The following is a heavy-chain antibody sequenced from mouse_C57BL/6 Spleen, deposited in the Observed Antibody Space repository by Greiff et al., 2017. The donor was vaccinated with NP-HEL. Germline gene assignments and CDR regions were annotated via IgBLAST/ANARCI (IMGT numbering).Heavy chain of an antibody. CDR2: IDPSNGGT. D-gene: IGHD3-2*02. Sequence: QVQLQQPGAELVKPGASVKLSCKASGYTFTSYWMHWVKQRPGRGLEWIGRIDPSNGGTNYNEKFKSKATLTVDKSSSTAYMQLSGLTSEDSAVYYCARWDSSGPDYWGQGTTLTVSS. J-gene: IGHJ2*01. CDR3: ARWDSSGPDY. CDR1: GYTFTSYW. V-gene: IGHV1-72*01.